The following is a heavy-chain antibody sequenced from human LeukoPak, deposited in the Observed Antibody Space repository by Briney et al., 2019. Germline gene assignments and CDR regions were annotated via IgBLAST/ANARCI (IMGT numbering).Heavy chain of an antibody. D-gene: IGHD6-19*01. J-gene: IGHJ1*01. CDR1: GGSISSGDYY. Sequence: SETLSLTCTVSGGSISSGDYYWSWIRQPPGKGLEWIGYIHYSGSTYYNPSLKSRVTISVDTSKNQFSLKLSSVTAADTAVYYCARVPDSSSMRGGYFQHWGQGTLVTVSS. CDR3: ARVPDSSSMRGGYFQH. CDR2: IHYSGST. V-gene: IGHV4-30-4*08.